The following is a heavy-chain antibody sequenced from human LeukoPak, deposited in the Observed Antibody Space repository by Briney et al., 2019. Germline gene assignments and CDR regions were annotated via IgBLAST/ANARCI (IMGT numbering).Heavy chain of an antibody. J-gene: IGHJ4*02. Sequence: GGSLRLSCAASGFTFSIYAMSWVRQAPGKGLEWVSSITSSGTGTFYADSVKGRFTISRDNSGNTLYLQMNSLRAEDMAVYYCAKDRPNYYDSSGHYYRRNGDYWGQGTLVTVSS. CDR1: GFTFSIYA. D-gene: IGHD3-22*01. V-gene: IGHV3-23*01. CDR2: ITSSGTGT. CDR3: AKDRPNYYDSSGHYYRRNGDY.